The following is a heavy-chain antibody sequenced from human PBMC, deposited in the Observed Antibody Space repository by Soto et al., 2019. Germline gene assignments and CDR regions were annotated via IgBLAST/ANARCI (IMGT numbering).Heavy chain of an antibody. D-gene: IGHD6-13*01. V-gene: IGHV1-69*13. Sequence: SVKVSCKASGGTFSSYAISWVRQAPGQGLEWMGGIIPIFGTANYAQKFQGRVTITADESTSTAYMELSSLRSEDTAVYYCARDLGAIAAAGTPRASYYFDYWGQGTLVTVSS. CDR1: GGTFSSYA. CDR3: ARDLGAIAAAGTPRASYYFDY. CDR2: IIPIFGTA. J-gene: IGHJ4*02.